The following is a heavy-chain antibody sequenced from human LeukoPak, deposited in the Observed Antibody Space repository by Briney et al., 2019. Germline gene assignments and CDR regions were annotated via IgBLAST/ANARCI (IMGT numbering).Heavy chain of an antibody. V-gene: IGHV3-21*01. Sequence: GGSLRLSCAASGFTFSSYSMNWVRQAPGKGLEWVSSISSSSSYIYYADSVKGRFTISRDNANNSLSLQMNSLRAEDTAVYYCATGYNRGWSLFDYWGQGTLVTVSS. CDR1: GFTFSSYS. CDR3: ATGYNRGWSLFDY. J-gene: IGHJ4*02. D-gene: IGHD6-19*01. CDR2: ISSSSSYI.